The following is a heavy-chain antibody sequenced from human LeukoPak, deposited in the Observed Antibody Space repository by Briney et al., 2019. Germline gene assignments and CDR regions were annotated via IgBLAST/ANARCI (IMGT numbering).Heavy chain of an antibody. D-gene: IGHD3-10*01. CDR2: ISGDSGTT. J-gene: IGHJ4*02. V-gene: IGHV3-23*01. CDR1: GFTFSSYG. CDR3: ARLLFGAISPGY. Sequence: GGSLRLSCAASGFTFSSYGMSWVRQAPGKGPEWVSVISGDSGTTFYADSVKGRFTASRDNSKNTLYLQMNNLRPEDTAMYYCARLLFGAISPGYWGQGTLVTVSS.